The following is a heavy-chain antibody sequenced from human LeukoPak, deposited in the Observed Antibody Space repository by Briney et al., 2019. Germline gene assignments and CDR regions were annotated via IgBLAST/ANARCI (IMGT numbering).Heavy chain of an antibody. CDR3: ARGPGSSGGAYVGDY. V-gene: IGHV3-74*01. Sequence: GGSLRLSCAASGFTFSSYWMNWVRQAPGKGPVWVSRVDGGGSSTSYADSVKGRFSISRDNAKSTLYLQMNSLRAEDTAVYYCARGPGSSGGAYVGDYWGHGTLVTVSS. J-gene: IGHJ4*01. CDR1: GFTFSSYW. CDR2: VDGGGSST. D-gene: IGHD3-22*01.